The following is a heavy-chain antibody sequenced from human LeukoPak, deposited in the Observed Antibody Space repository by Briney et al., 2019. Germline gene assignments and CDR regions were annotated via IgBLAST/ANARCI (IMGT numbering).Heavy chain of an antibody. J-gene: IGHJ1*01. CDR3: TSWGDTTAEYFQR. V-gene: IGHV3-74*01. Sequence: GGSLRLSCAASGNYWMHWVRQAPGKGLVWVSHINSDGSWTGYADSVKGRFTISKDNAQNSMYLQMNSLRVEDTAVYYCTSWGDTTAEYFQRWGQGTLVTVSS. CDR1: GNYW. CDR2: INSDGSWT. D-gene: IGHD2-21*02.